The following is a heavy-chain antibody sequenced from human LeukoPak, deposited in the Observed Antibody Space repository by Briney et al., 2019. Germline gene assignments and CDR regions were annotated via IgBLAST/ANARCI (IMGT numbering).Heavy chain of an antibody. J-gene: IGHJ4*02. CDR2: ISAYNGNT. Sequence: ASVKVSCKASGYTFTSYGISWVRQAPGQGLEWMGWISAYNGNTNYAQKLQGRVTMTTDTSTSTAYMELRSLRSDDTAVYYCARDGDVDLVAKVFDYWGQGTLVTVSS. V-gene: IGHV1-18*01. CDR3: ARDGDVDLVAKVFDY. CDR1: GYTFTSYG. D-gene: IGHD5-12*01.